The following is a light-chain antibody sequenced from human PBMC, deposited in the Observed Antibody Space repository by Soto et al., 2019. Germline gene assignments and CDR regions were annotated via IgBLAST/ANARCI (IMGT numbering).Light chain of an antibody. Sequence: QSALTQPASVSGSPGQSITISCTGTSSDVGGYNYVSWYQQHPGKAPKLMIYEVSNRPSGVSNRFSGSKSGNTASLTISGPQADDEADYYCSSYTSSSTLVVFGTGTKLTVL. V-gene: IGLV2-14*01. CDR3: SSYTSSSTLVV. CDR2: EVS. J-gene: IGLJ1*01. CDR1: SSDVGGYNY.